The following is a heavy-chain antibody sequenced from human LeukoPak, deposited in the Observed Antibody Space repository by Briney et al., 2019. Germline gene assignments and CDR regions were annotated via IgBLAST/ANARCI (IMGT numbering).Heavy chain of an antibody. D-gene: IGHD6-13*01. CDR2: INPNNGDT. J-gene: IGHJ5*02. CDR3: AKDSTFHL. Sequence: GASVKVSCKASGYTFIGNYLHWVRQAPGQGLERMGCINPNNGDTNFAQKFQGRVTMTTDTSISTAYMELSSLTSDDTAVYYCAKDSTFHLWGQGTLVTVSS. V-gene: IGHV1-2*02. CDR1: GYTFIGNY.